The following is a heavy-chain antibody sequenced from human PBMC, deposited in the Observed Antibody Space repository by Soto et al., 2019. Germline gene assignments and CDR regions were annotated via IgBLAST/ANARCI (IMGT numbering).Heavy chain of an antibody. CDR1: GFTFSNYA. CDR2: ISGSGGST. J-gene: IGHJ4*02. Sequence: EVQLLESGGGLVQPGGSLRLSCAASGFTFSNYAINWVRQAPGKGLEWVSGISGSGGSTYYADSVKGRFTISRDNSKNTLYLQMNIVRAEDTATYYCAKESRGGHFDYRGQGTQVTVSS. V-gene: IGHV3-23*01. D-gene: IGHD3-10*01. CDR3: AKESRGGHFDY.